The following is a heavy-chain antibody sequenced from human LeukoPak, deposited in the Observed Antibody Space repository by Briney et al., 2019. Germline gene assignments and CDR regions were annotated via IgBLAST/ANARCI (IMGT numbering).Heavy chain of an antibody. CDR1: GFTFSSYG. J-gene: IGHJ4*02. CDR3: AREYYDYVWGTYTHFDS. D-gene: IGHD3-16*01. Sequence: PGRSLRLSCAASGFTFSSYGMHWVRQAPGKGLEWVAALSYDGSNNYYVDSVKGRFTISRDNSKSMLYLQMNSLTAEDTAVYYCAREYYDYVWGTYTHFDSWGQGTLVTVSS. CDR2: LSYDGSNN. V-gene: IGHV3-30*03.